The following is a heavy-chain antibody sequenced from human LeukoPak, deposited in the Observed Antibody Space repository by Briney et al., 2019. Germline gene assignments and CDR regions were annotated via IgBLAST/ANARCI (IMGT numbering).Heavy chain of an antibody. V-gene: IGHV3-23*01. J-gene: IGHJ4*02. CDR1: GFTFSSYA. CDR2: ISGSGVST. D-gene: IGHD3-22*01. Sequence: PGGSLRLSCAASGFTFSSYAMSWVRQAPGKGLEWVSAISGSGVSTYYADSVKGRFTISRDNSKNTLYLQMNSLRAEDTAVYYCAKDHRYYYDSSGYFGYWGQGTLVTVSS. CDR3: AKDHRYYYDSSGYFGY.